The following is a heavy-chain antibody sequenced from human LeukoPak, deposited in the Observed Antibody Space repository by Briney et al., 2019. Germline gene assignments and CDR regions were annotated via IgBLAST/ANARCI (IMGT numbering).Heavy chain of an antibody. V-gene: IGHV3-48*02. CDR2: IGYRGSTI. CDR3: ARDQDYAFDY. J-gene: IGHJ4*02. D-gene: IGHD3-16*01. CDR1: GFTFSSYS. Sequence: GGSLRLSCAASGFTFSSYSMNWVRQAPGKGLEWVSYIGYRGSTIYYADSVKGRFTISRDNAKNSLSLQMNSLRDEDTDVYYCARDQDYAFDYWGQGTLVTVSS.